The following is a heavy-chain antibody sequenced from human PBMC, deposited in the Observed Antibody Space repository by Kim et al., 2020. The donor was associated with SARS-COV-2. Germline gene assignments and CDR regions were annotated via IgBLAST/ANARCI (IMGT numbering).Heavy chain of an antibody. Sequence: GGSLRLSCAASGFTFSSYGMHWVRQAPGKGLEWVAVISYDGSNKYYADSVKGRFTISRDNSKNTLYLQMNSLRAEDTAVYYCAKETLRDHYDILTGLFYYYYYGMDVWGQGTTVTVSS. J-gene: IGHJ6*02. CDR3: AKETLRDHYDILTGLFYYYYYGMDV. D-gene: IGHD3-9*01. V-gene: IGHV3-30*18. CDR1: GFTFSSYG. CDR2: ISYDGSNK.